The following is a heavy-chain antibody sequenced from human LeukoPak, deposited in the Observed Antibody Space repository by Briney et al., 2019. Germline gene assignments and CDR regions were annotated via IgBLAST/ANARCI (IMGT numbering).Heavy chain of an antibody. CDR3: ARWFHCSGGSCNSSPPRTVTYGMDV. D-gene: IGHD2-15*01. V-gene: IGHV4-34*01. CDR2: INHSGST. CDR1: GRSLSGYY. J-gene: IGHJ6*02. Sequence: PSETLSLTCAVYGRSLSGYYWTWIRQPPGKGLEWIGEINHSGSTNYNPSLKSRVTISVDTSKNQFSLKLSSVTAADTAVYYCARWFHCSGGSCNSSPPRTVTYGMDVWGQGTTVTVSS.